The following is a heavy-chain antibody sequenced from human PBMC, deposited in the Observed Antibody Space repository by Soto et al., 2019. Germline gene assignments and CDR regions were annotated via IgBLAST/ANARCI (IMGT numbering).Heavy chain of an antibody. Sequence: EVQLLESGGGLVQPGGSLRLSCVASEFTFSSYAMSWVRQAPGKGLEWVSAISGSDGSTYYADSVKGRFTISRDNSKNTFYLQMSSLSAEDTAVYYCAAGGGIGYGDYGGGNDYWGQGTLVTVSS. CDR3: AAGGGIGYGDYGGGNDY. CDR2: ISGSDGST. D-gene: IGHD4-17*01. V-gene: IGHV3-23*01. J-gene: IGHJ4*02. CDR1: EFTFSSYA.